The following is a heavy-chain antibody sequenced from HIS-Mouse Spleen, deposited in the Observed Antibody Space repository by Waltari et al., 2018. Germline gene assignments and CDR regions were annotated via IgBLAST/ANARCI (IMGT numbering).Heavy chain of an antibody. J-gene: IGHJ3*02. CDR2: INHSGRT. V-gene: IGHV4-34*01. Sequence: QVQLQQWGAGLLKPSETLSLTCAVYGGSFSGYYWSWIRQPPGKGLEWIGEINHSGRTNYNPSLKSRVTISVDTSKNQFSLKLSSVTAADTAVYYCARGLHPRRSFDIWGQGTMVTVSS. CDR1: GGSFSGYY. CDR3: ARGLHPRRSFDI.